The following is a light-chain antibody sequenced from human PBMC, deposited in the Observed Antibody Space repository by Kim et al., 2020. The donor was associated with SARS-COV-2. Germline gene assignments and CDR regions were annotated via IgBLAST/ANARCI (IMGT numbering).Light chain of an antibody. J-gene: IGLJ3*02. Sequence: FTFTLRRCIHVYIFHLFLYQQEAGGLPRFPLGYKVSPNKGEGSGGPSRFSGSKDASTNAGLLLISGLQSEDEADYYCAIWYSNTWVFGGGTQLTVL. V-gene: IGLV5-39*01. CDR2: YKVSPNK. CDR3: AIWYSNTWV. CDR1: RCIHVYIFH.